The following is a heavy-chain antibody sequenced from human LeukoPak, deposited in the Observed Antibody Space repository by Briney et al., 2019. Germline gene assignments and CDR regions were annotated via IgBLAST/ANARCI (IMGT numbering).Heavy chain of an antibody. CDR1: GYTFTSYY. V-gene: IGHV1-46*01. Sequence: ASVTVSCTASGYTFTSYYMHWARQAPGQGLEWMGIINPSGGSTSYAQKFQGRVTMTRDTSTSTVYMELSSLRSEDTAVYYCARDFQGYSGSWYDYYYYYGMDVWGQGTTVSVSS. CDR3: ARDFQGYSGSWYDYYYYYGMDV. J-gene: IGHJ6*02. CDR2: INPSGGST. D-gene: IGHD6-13*01.